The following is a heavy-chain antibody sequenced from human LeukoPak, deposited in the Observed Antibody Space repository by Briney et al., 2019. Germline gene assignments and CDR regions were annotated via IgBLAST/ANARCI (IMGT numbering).Heavy chain of an antibody. Sequence: PGESLKISCKGSGYSFTNYWIGSVRQMPGKSLEWMGIIYPGDSDTRYSPSFQGQVTVSADKSITTACLQWSSLKASDTAMYYCARFGRSGSYGMDVWGQGTTVTVSS. J-gene: IGHJ6*02. CDR1: GYSFTNYW. CDR3: ARFGRSGSYGMDV. V-gene: IGHV5-51*01. CDR2: IYPGDSDT. D-gene: IGHD1-26*01.